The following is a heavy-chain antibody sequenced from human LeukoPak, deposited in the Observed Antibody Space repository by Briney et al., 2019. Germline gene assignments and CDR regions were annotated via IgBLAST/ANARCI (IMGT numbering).Heavy chain of an antibody. D-gene: IGHD3-10*02. CDR2: IGVNGVTT. V-gene: IGHV3-23*01. CDR3: AKEVFGEYYDGFDY. J-gene: IGHJ4*02. CDR1: GFTFSSYA. Sequence: GGSLRLSCAASGFTFSSYAMSWVRQAPGEGLEWVSCIGVNGVTTYYANSVKGRFTISRDNSRNTLFLHMNSLRAEDTAVYYCAKEVFGEYYDGFDYWGQGTLVTVSS.